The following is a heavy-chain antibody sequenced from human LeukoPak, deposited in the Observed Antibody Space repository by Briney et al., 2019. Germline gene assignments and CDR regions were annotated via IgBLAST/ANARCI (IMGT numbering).Heavy chain of an antibody. V-gene: IGHV3-11*05. CDR3: ARGQIAAADYFDY. CDR1: GFTFSDYY. D-gene: IGHD6-13*01. J-gene: IGHJ4*02. CDR2: ISSSSSYT. Sequence: GGSLRLSCAASGFTFSDYYMSWIRQAPGKGLEWVSYISSSSSYTNYADSVKGRSTISRDNAKNSLYLQMDSLRAEDMAVYYCARGQIAAADYFDYWGQGTLVTVSS.